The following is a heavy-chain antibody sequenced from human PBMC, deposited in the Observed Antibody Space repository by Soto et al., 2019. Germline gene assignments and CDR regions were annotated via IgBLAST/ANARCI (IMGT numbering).Heavy chain of an antibody. Sequence: ASVKVSCKASGYTFTGYYMHWVRQAPGQGLEWMGWINPNSGGTNYAQKFQGWVTMTSDTSISTAYMELSRLRSDATALYYCARDNGHIGYYYYYYGMDVWGQGTTVTVSS. J-gene: IGHJ6*02. V-gene: IGHV1-2*04. D-gene: IGHD2-21*01. CDR1: GYTFTGYY. CDR2: INPNSGGT. CDR3: ARDNGHIGYYYYYYGMDV.